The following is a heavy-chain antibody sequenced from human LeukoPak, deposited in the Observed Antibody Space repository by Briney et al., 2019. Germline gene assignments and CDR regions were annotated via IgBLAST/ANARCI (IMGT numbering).Heavy chain of an antibody. Sequence: GGSLRLSCAASGFTFSSYSMNWVRQAPGKGLEWVSYISSSSSTIYYADSVKGRFTISRDNAKNSLYLQMNSLRAEDTAVYYCARVGGEQWLGYYFDYWGQGTLVTVSS. CDR3: ARVGGEQWLGYYFDY. CDR1: GFTFSSYS. CDR2: ISSSSSTI. J-gene: IGHJ4*02. D-gene: IGHD6-19*01. V-gene: IGHV3-48*04.